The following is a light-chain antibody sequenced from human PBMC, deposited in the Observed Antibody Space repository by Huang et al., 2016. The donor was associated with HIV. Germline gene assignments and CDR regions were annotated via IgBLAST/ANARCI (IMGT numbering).Light chain of an antibody. CDR1: QSVSSN. Sequence: IVMTQSPATLSVSPGERATLSCRASQSVSSNLAWYQQKPGQAPRLLIYGASTRATGIPARFSGSGSGTEFTLTISSLQSEDFAMYYCQQYNNWPPWTFGQGTKVEIK. CDR3: QQYNNWPPWT. V-gene: IGKV3-15*01. J-gene: IGKJ1*01. CDR2: GAS.